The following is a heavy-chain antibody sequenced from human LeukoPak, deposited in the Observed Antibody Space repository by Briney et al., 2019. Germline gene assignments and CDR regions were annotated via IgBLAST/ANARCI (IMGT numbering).Heavy chain of an antibody. V-gene: IGHV3-11*05. CDR1: GFIFSDYY. J-gene: IGHJ4*02. Sequence: PRGSLRLSCEVSGFIFSDYYMSWIRQAPGKGLEWVSYISSRSSDANYAASVKDRFTISRDNARNSVYLQMNSLRAEDTAVYYCARDWSYFDYWGRGTPVTVSS. CDR2: ISSRSSDA. CDR3: ARDWSYFDY.